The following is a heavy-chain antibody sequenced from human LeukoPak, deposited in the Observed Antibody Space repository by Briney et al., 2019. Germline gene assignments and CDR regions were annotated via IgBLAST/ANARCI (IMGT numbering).Heavy chain of an antibody. CDR3: ASFTALSGGGVFDI. V-gene: IGHV4-59*01. D-gene: IGHD2-15*01. Sequence: KPSETLSLTCTVSGGSISSYYWSWIRQPPGKGLEWIGYIYYSGSTNYNPSLKSRVTISVDTSKNQFSLKLSSVTAADTAVYYCASFTALSGGGVFDIGAKGTMVTVSS. CDR1: GGSISSYY. CDR2: IYYSGST. J-gene: IGHJ3*02.